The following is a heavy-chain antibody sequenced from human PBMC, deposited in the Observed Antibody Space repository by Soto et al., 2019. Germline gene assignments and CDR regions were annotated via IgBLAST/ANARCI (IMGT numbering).Heavy chain of an antibody. D-gene: IGHD1-26*01. CDR2: ISASGGNT. CDR3: ARGRDGYYPRGGY. Sequence: DVQLLESGGGLVQPGGSLRLSCAASGFTFSGSAFSWVRQAPGKGLEWVSAISASGGNTYYADSVKGRFTISRDNSRNTLFLQMNILRSEDTAVYYCARGRDGYYPRGGYWGQGTLVTVSS. V-gene: IGHV3-23*01. J-gene: IGHJ4*02. CDR1: GFTFSGSA.